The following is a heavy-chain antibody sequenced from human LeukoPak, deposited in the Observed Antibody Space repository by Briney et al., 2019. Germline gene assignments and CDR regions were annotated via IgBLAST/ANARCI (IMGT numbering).Heavy chain of an antibody. D-gene: IGHD1-14*01. V-gene: IGHV3-48*04. J-gene: IGHJ6*03. CDR3: ARSPAGANYYLDV. Sequence: GGSLRLSCAASGFTFSSYSMNWVRQAPGKGLEWVSYISSSGSTTYYADSMKGRFTISRDNAKNSLYLQMNSLRAEDTAVYYCARSPAGANYYLDVWGKGTTVTISS. CDR1: GFTFSSYS. CDR2: ISSSGSTT.